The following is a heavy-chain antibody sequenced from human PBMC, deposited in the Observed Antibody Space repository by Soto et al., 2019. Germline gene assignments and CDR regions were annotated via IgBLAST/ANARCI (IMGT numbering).Heavy chain of an antibody. J-gene: IGHJ4*02. CDR1: GGSVSSGSYY. Sequence: SETLSLTCTVSGGSVSSGSYYWSWIRQPPGKGLEWIGYIYYSGSTNYNPSLKSRVTISVDTSKNQFYLKLSTVTAADTAVYYGARDIRDGYSYYFDYWGQGTLVTVSS. CDR2: IYYSGST. CDR3: ARDIRDGYSYYFDY. D-gene: IGHD4-4*01. V-gene: IGHV4-61*01.